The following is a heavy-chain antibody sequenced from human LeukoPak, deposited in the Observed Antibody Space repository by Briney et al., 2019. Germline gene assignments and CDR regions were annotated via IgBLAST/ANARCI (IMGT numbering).Heavy chain of an antibody. CDR3: ARGRIRADY. V-gene: IGHV3-64*01. CDR1: GFTFSSYA. CDR2: ISSNGGST. J-gene: IGHJ4*02. Sequence: GGSLRLSCAASGFTFSSYAMHWVRQAPGKGLEYVSAISSNGGSTYYANSVKGRFTISRDNSKNTLYLQMGSLRAKDMAVYYCARGRIRADYWGQGTLVTVSS.